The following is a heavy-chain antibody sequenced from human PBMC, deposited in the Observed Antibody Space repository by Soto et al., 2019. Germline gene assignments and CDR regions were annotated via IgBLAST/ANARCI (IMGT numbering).Heavy chain of an antibody. CDR2: FDLENGET. CDR1: GYTLTELS. Sequence: ASVKVSCKVSGYTLTELSIHWVRQAPGEGLEWMGGFDLENGETIYAQRFQGRVTMTEESSADTPYMELSSPRSEDTAVYYCAIEVRRSKKCDLWGQGTMVTVSS. CDR3: AIEVRRSKKCDL. D-gene: IGHD3-10*01. J-gene: IGHJ4*02. V-gene: IGHV1-24*01.